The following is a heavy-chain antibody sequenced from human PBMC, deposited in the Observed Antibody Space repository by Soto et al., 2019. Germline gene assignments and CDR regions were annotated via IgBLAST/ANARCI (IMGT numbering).Heavy chain of an antibody. CDR2: IYSGGST. J-gene: IGHJ2*01. CDR1: GFTFSSYA. Sequence: PGGSLRLSCGASGFTFSSYAMSWVRQAPGKGLEWVSVIYSGGSTYYADSVKGRFTISRDNSKNTLYLQMNSLRAEDTAVYYCARFPGDYALWYFDLWGRGTLVTVSS. CDR3: ARFPGDYALWYFDL. V-gene: IGHV3-66*01. D-gene: IGHD4-17*01.